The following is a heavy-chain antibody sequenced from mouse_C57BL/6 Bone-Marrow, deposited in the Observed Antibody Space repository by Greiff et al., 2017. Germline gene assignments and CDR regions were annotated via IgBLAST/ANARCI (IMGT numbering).Heavy chain of an antibody. Sequence: QVQLQQPGAELVMPGTSVKLSCKASGYTFTSYWMHWVKQRPGQGLEWIGVIDPSDSYTNYNQKFKGKATLTVDTSSSTAYMQRSSLTSEDSAVYECARVAIYYDDGGAWFAYWGQGTLVTVSA. J-gene: IGHJ3*01. CDR2: IDPSDSYT. D-gene: IGHD2-4*01. V-gene: IGHV1-59*01. CDR3: ARVAIYYDDGGAWFAY. CDR1: GYTFTSYW.